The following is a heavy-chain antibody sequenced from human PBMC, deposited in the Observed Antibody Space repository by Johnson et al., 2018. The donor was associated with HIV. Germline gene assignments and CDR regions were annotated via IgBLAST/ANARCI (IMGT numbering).Heavy chain of an antibody. CDR1: GFTFSSYW. V-gene: IGHV3-74*02. Sequence: VQLVESGGGLVQPGGSLRLSCVASGFTFSSYWMHWVRQAPGKGLVWVSRINSDGSSTSYADSAKGRFTISRDNAKNTLYLQMNSLRAEDTAVYYCARGNIVVVAAATDIDIWGQGTMVTVSS. D-gene: IGHD2-15*01. J-gene: IGHJ3*02. CDR2: INSDGSST. CDR3: ARGNIVVVAAATDIDI.